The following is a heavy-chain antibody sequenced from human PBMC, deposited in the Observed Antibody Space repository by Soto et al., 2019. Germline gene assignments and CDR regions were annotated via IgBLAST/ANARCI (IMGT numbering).Heavy chain of an antibody. V-gene: IGHV4-31*03. CDR3: ARESITIFGVAAPDFDY. D-gene: IGHD3-3*01. CDR1: GGSISSGGYY. CDR2: IYYSGST. J-gene: IGHJ4*02. Sequence: LSLTCTVSGGSISSGGYYWSWIRQHPGKGLEWIGYIYYSGSTYYNPSLKSRVTISVDTPKNQFSLKLSSVTAADTAVYYCARESITIFGVAAPDFDYWGQGTLVTVSS.